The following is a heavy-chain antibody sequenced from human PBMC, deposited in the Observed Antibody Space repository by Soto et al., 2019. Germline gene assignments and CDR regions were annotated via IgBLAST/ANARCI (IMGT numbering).Heavy chain of an antibody. V-gene: IGHV4-59*01. CDR1: GGSISSYY. Sequence: PSETLSLTCTVSGGSISSYYWSWIRQPPGKGLEWIGHIYYSGNTNYNPSLKSRVAISVDTSKNQFSLTLNSVTAADTGVYYCASLHRGLAGPFDYWGQGTLVTVSS. D-gene: IGHD6-19*01. CDR3: ASLHRGLAGPFDY. CDR2: IYYSGNT. J-gene: IGHJ4*02.